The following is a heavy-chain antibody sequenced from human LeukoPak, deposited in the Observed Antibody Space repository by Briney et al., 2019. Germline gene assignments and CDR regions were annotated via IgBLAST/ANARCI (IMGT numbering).Heavy chain of an antibody. J-gene: IGHJ6*02. CDR3: ARDGLEATGMDV. CDR2: INPNSGGT. CDR1: AYTFTGYY. Sequence: GASVKVSFKAAAYTFTGYYMHWVRQAPGQGLEWMGWINPNSGGTNDAQKFQGRVTMTRDTSSSTAYMELSRLRSDDTAVYYCARDGLEATGMDVWGQGTTVTVSS. D-gene: IGHD1-1*01. V-gene: IGHV1-2*02.